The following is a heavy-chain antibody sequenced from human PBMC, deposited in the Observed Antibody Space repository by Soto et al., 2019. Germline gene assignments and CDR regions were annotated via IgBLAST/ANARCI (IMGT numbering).Heavy chain of an antibody. J-gene: IGHJ6*02. CDR2: ISGSGGST. Sequence: GGSLRLSCAASGFTFSSYAMSWVRQAPGKGLEWVSAISGSGGSTYYADSVKGRFTISRDNSKNTLYLQMNSLRAEDTAVYYCAKTGYYDFWSGSSGMDVWGQGTTVTVSS. CDR1: GFTFSSYA. CDR3: AKTGYYDFWSGSSGMDV. V-gene: IGHV3-23*01. D-gene: IGHD3-3*01.